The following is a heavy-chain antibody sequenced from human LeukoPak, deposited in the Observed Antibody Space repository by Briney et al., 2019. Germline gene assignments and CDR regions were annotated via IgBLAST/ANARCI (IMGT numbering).Heavy chain of an antibody. D-gene: IGHD2-2*01. Sequence: GGSLRLSCAASGFTVSSNYMSWVRQAPGKGLEGVSVIYSGGSTYYADSVKGRFTISRDNSKNTLYLQMNSLRVEDTAVYYCARDWDCTSSSCYDAFDIWGQGTMVTVSS. J-gene: IGHJ3*02. CDR3: ARDWDCTSSSCYDAFDI. V-gene: IGHV3-53*01. CDR1: GFTVSSNY. CDR2: IYSGGST.